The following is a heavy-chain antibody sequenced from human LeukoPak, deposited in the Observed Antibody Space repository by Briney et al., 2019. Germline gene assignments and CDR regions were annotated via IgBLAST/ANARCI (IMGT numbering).Heavy chain of an antibody. Sequence: PGGSLRLSCAASGFTFSSYSMNWVRQAPGKGLEWVAVISYDGSNKYYADSVKGRFTISRDNSKNTLYLQMNSLRAEDTAVYYCAKDLYLTGYSFDYWGQGTLVTVSS. CDR2: ISYDGSNK. CDR3: AKDLYLTGYSFDY. J-gene: IGHJ4*02. CDR1: GFTFSSYS. V-gene: IGHV3-30*18. D-gene: IGHD3-9*01.